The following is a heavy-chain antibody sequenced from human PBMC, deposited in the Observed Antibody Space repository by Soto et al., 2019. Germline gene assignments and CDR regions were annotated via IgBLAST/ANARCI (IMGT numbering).Heavy chain of an antibody. D-gene: IGHD3-3*01. Sequence: SETLSLTCAVYGGSFSGYYWSWIRQPPGKGLEWIGEINHSGSTNYNPSLKSRVTISVDTSKNQFSLKLSSVTAADTAVYYCARDLGEPVYYDFWSGYLKPYNWFDPWGQGTLVTVSS. CDR1: GGSFSGYY. CDR2: INHSGST. V-gene: IGHV4-34*01. CDR3: ARDLGEPVYYDFWSGYLKPYNWFDP. J-gene: IGHJ5*02.